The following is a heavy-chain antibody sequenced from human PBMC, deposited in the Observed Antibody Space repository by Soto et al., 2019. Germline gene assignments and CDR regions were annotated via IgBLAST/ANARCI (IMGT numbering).Heavy chain of an antibody. V-gene: IGHV4-34*01. J-gene: IGHJ4*02. CDR2: INESGST. D-gene: IGHD1-1*01. CDR3: ARGSGIVALPGELEDVKYDY. CDR1: GQSFSGHS. Sequence: QVQLQQWGAGLVKPSETLSLSCAVYGQSFSGHSWAWIRQPPGKGLEWIGEINESGSTYYNPSLRSRVTISTHTSKNQFSLKLSSVSAADTAAYFCARGSGIVALPGELEDVKYDYWGQGTLVNVSS.